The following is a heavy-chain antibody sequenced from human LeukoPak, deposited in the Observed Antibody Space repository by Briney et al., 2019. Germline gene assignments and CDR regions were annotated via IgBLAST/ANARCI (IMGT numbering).Heavy chain of an antibody. CDR3: ATLAQWLVDFGSGNWFDP. Sequence: PGGSLRLSCAASGFTFSSYAMSWVRQAPGKGLEWVSAISGSGGSTYYADSVRGRFTISRDNPKFTFSRDTSKNKLYLQMSSLTGEDTAVYYCATLAQWLVDFGSGNWFDPWGQGTLVTVSS. V-gene: IGHV3-23*01. CDR2: ISGSGGST. D-gene: IGHD6-19*01. CDR1: GFTFSSYA. J-gene: IGHJ5*02.